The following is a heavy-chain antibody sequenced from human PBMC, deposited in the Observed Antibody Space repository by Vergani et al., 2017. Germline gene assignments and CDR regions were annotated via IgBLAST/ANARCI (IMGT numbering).Heavy chain of an antibody. Sequence: EVQLVESGGGLVKPGGSLRLSCAASGFTFSSYSMNWVRQAPGKGLEWVSSISSSSSYIYYADSVKGRFTISRDNSKNTLYLQMNSLRAEDTAVYYCAKDMAYDFWSGFHPWGQGTLVTVSS. CDR3: AKDMAYDFWSGFHP. J-gene: IGHJ5*02. CDR1: GFTFSSYS. D-gene: IGHD3-3*01. V-gene: IGHV3-21*04. CDR2: ISSSSSYI.